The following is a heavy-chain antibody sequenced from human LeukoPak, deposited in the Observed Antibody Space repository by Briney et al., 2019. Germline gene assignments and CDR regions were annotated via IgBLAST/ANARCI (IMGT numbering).Heavy chain of an antibody. CDR2: IRSKAYRGTT. Sequence: GRSWRLSCTGSGVIVGDHAISWFRQAPGKGLEWVGFIRSKAYRGTTEYAASVKGRFTISRDDFASIAYLQMNSLRTEDTAVYYCARGPIELWIHNAMDVWGQGTTVTVSS. D-gene: IGHD5-18*01. V-gene: IGHV3-49*03. CDR3: ARGPIELWIHNAMDV. J-gene: IGHJ6*02. CDR1: GVIVGDHA.